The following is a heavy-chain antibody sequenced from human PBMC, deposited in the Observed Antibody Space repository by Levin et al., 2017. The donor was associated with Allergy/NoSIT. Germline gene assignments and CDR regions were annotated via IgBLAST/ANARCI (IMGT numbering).Heavy chain of an antibody. J-gene: IGHJ5*02. CDR2: IKGKTDGVTT. V-gene: IGHV3-15*01. D-gene: IGHD5-12*01. CDR1: GFTFSRAW. CDR3: TIGRSRYDLRGGLLCS. Sequence: GESLKISCVASGFTFSRAWMSWVRQAPGKGLEWVGRIKGKTDGVTTDYIAPVKGSFTVSRDDSKHTLYLQMNSLRIEDTAIYYCTIGRSRYDLRGGLLCSWCQGTLVTVSS.